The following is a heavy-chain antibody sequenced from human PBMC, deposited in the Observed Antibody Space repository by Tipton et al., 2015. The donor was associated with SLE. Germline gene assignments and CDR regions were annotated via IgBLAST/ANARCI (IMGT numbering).Heavy chain of an antibody. J-gene: IGHJ4*02. Sequence: QLVQSGAEVKKPGASVKVSCKASGYTFASYEINWVRQATGQGLEWMGWMNPNSGNTGYAQKFQGRVTMTRNTSISTAYMELSSLRSEDPAVYYCARSGGGPYSGYDYVAYWGQGTLVTVSS. CDR1: GYTFASYE. CDR3: ARSGGGPYSGYDYVAY. D-gene: IGHD5-12*01. CDR2: MNPNSGNT. V-gene: IGHV1-8*01.